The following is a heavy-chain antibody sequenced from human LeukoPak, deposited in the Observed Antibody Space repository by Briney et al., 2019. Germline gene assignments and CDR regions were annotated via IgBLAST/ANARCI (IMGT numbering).Heavy chain of an antibody. CDR1: GGSFSDYY. V-gene: IGHV4-34*01. D-gene: IGHD6-13*01. J-gene: IGHJ4*02. Sequence: SETLSLTCAVYGGSFSDYYWSWIRQPPGKGLEWIGEINHSGSTNYNPSLKSRVTISVDTSKNQFSLKLSSVTAADTAVYYCARQLAAAGYLDYWGQGTLVTVSS. CDR3: ARQLAAAGYLDY. CDR2: INHSGST.